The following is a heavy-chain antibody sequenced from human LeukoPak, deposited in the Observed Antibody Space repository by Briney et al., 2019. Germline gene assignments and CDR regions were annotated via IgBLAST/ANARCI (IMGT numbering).Heavy chain of an antibody. D-gene: IGHD6-19*01. J-gene: IGHJ4*02. CDR2: INYSGST. Sequence: PSETLSLTCTVSGGSISSYYWSWIRQPPREGLEWIGYINYSGSTNYNPSLKSRVTISVDTSRNQLSLKLTSVTAADTAVYYCARATDSNGWLFDYWGQGTLVTVSS. V-gene: IGHV4-59*01. CDR1: GGSISSYY. CDR3: ARATDSNGWLFDY.